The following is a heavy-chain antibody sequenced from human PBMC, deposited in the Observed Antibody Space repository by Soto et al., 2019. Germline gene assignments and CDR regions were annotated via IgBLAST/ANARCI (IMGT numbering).Heavy chain of an antibody. D-gene: IGHD6-13*01. CDR1: GGSISSGGYS. Sequence: SETLSLTCAVSGGSISSGGYSWTWIRQPPGKGLEWIGYIYHSGSTYYNPSLKSRVTISVDRSKNQFSLKLSSVTAADTAVYYCAREGVSSSWYNYYGMDVWGQGTTVTVSS. V-gene: IGHV4-30-2*01. CDR2: IYHSGST. J-gene: IGHJ6*02. CDR3: AREGVSSSWYNYYGMDV.